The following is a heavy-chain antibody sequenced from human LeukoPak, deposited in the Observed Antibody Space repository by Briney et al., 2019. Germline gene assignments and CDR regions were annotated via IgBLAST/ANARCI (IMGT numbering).Heavy chain of an antibody. CDR3: AKYGPQDSGSSHFDY. CDR1: GFTFSSYW. Sequence: GSLRLSCAASGFTFSSYWMNWVRQAPGKGLVWVSRIASDGSSTTYADSVKGRFSISRDNAKNTLYLQMNSLRAEDTAIYYCAKYGPQDSGSSHFDYWGQGALVTVSS. D-gene: IGHD1-26*01. CDR2: IASDGSST. V-gene: IGHV3-74*01. J-gene: IGHJ4*02.